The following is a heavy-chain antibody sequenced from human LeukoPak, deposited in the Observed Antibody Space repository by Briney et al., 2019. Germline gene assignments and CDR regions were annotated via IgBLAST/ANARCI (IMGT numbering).Heavy chain of an antibody. V-gene: IGHV3-73*01. CDR3: TRRYYYDSSGYYYRDY. D-gene: IGHD3-22*01. Sequence: GGSLRLSCAASGFTFSGSAMHWVRQASGKGLEWVGRIRSKANSYATAYAASVKGRFTISRDDSKNTAYLQMNSLKTEDTAVYYCTRRYYYDSSGYYYRDYWDQGTLVTVSS. CDR2: IRSKANSYAT. CDR1: GFTFSGSA. J-gene: IGHJ4*02.